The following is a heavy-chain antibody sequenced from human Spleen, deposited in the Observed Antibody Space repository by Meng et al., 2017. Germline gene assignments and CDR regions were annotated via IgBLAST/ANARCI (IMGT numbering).Heavy chain of an antibody. J-gene: IGHJ5*02. D-gene: IGHD3-10*01. CDR1: GFTFSSYW. V-gene: IGHV3-7*01. CDR2: IKQDGSEQ. Sequence: GGSLRLSCAASGFTFSSYWMSWVRQAPGKGLEWVANIKQDGSEQYYVDSVKGRFTISRDNAKNSLYLQMNSLRAEDTAVYYCARGGYGSGSYYWFDPWGQGTLVTVSS. CDR3: ARGGYGSGSYYWFDP.